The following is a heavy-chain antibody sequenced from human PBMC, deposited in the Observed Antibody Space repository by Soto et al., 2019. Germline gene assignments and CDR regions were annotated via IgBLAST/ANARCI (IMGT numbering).Heavy chain of an antibody. CDR2: IDPSDSYT. Sequence: GESLKISCKGSGYSFTSYWTSWVRQMPGKGLEWMGRIDPSDSYTNYSPSFQGHVTISADKSISTAYLQWSRLKASDTAMYYCARHLRRSCYETYYYYGMDVWDQGTTLTVSS. CDR3: ARHLRRSCYETYYYYGMDV. J-gene: IGHJ6*01. CDR1: GYSFTSYW. V-gene: IGHV5-10-1*01. D-gene: IGHD2-15*01.